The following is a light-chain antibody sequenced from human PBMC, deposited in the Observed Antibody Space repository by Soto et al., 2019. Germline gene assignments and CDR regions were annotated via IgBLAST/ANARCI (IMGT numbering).Light chain of an antibody. CDR1: SSGVGGYNY. Sequence: QSALAQPRSVSGSPGQSVTISCTGTSSGVGGYNYVSWYQQHPGKAPKLMIYDVSKRPSGVPDRFSGSKSGNTASLTISGLQAEDEADYYCCSYAGSYTLYVFGTGTKVTV. CDR2: DVS. V-gene: IGLV2-11*01. J-gene: IGLJ1*01. CDR3: CSYAGSYTLYV.